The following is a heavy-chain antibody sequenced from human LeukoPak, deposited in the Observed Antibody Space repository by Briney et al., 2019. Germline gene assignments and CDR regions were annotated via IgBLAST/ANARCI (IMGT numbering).Heavy chain of an antibody. Sequence: PSETLSLTCTVSGGSTTSGDYYWSWIRQPPGKGLEWIGYIYYGGSTYYNPSLKSRVTMSVDTSKNQFSLRLSSVTAADTAVYYCARGGYYYDSSGYYYPFDYWGQGTLVTVSS. D-gene: IGHD3-22*01. J-gene: IGHJ4*02. CDR2: IYYGGST. CDR1: GGSTTSGDYY. V-gene: IGHV4-30-4*08. CDR3: ARGGYYYDSSGYYYPFDY.